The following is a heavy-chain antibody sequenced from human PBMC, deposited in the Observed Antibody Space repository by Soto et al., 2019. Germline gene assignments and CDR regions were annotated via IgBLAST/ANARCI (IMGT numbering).Heavy chain of an antibody. J-gene: IGHJ6*02. CDR2: IYHSGST. V-gene: IGHV4-30-2*01. CDR3: ARTYSGYVYGMDV. D-gene: IGHD5-12*01. Sequence: WVRQMPGKGLEWMGIIYHSGSTYYNPSLKSRVTISVDRSKNQFSLKLSSVTAADTAVYYCARTYSGYVYGMDVWGQGTTVTVSS.